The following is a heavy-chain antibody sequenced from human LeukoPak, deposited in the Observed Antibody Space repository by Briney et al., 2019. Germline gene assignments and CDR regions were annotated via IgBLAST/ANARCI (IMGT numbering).Heavy chain of an antibody. CDR3: ARSSITIFGVVKSETDY. D-gene: IGHD3-3*01. CDR1: GYTFTGYY. CDR2: INPNSGGT. Sequence: ASVKVSCKASGYTFTGYYMHWVRQAPGQGLEWMGWINPNSGGTNYAQKFQGRVTMTRDTSISTAYMELSRLGSDDTAVYYCARSSITIFGVVKSETDYWGQGTLVTVSS. V-gene: IGHV1-2*02. J-gene: IGHJ4*02.